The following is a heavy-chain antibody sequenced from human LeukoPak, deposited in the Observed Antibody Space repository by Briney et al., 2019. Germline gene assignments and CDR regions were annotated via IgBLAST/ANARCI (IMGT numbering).Heavy chain of an antibody. CDR1: GFTFSSYG. Sequence: PGGSLRLSCAASGFTFSSYGMHWVRQAPSKGLEWVAVISYDGSNKYYADSVKGRFTISRDNSKNTLYLQMNSLRAEDTAVYYCAKEHPRVTYWYFDLWGRGTLVTVSS. J-gene: IGHJ2*01. V-gene: IGHV3-30*18. CDR3: AKEHPRVTYWYFDL. D-gene: IGHD4-17*01. CDR2: ISYDGSNK.